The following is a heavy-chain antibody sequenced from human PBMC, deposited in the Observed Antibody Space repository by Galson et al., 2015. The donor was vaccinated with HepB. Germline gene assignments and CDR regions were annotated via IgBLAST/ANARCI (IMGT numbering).Heavy chain of an antibody. D-gene: IGHD1-26*01. Sequence: SVKVSCKASGYTFTGYYMHWVRQAPGQGLEWMGRINPNSGGTNYAQKFQGRVTMTRDTSISTAYMELSRLRSDDTAVYYCARPLVGGATKPGDYWGQGTLVTVSS. CDR1: GYTFTGYY. CDR2: INPNSGGT. CDR3: ARPLVGGATKPGDY. J-gene: IGHJ4*02. V-gene: IGHV1-2*06.